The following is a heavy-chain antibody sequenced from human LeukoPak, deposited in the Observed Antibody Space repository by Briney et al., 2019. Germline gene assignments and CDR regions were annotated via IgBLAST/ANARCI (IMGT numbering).Heavy chain of an antibody. V-gene: IGHV3-30*04. CDR3: ARSDFWGGYPIDY. D-gene: IGHD3-3*01. CDR1: GFAFSSYA. Sequence: GGSLRLSCAATGFAFSSYAMHWVRQAPGKGLEWVAVISYDGSNKYYADSVKGRFTISRDNSKNMLYLQMNSLRAEDTAVYYCARSDFWGGYPIDYWGQGTLVTVSS. CDR2: ISYDGSNK. J-gene: IGHJ4*02.